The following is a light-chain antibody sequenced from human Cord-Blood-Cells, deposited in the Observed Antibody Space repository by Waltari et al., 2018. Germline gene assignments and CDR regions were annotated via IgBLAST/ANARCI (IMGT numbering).Light chain of an antibody. V-gene: IGKV1-39*01. Sequence: IQMTQARSSMSASVEDSVAITFRASQIISSYLNWYQQKPGKAPKLLIYAASSLQSGVPSRFSGSGSGTDFTLTISSLQPEDFATYYCQQSYSTPLTFGGGTKVEIK. CDR3: QQSYSTPLT. CDR2: AAS. J-gene: IGKJ4*01. CDR1: QIISSY.